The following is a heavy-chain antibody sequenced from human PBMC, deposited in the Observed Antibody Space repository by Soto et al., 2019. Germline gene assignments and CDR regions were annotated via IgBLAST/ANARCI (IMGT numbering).Heavy chain of an antibody. D-gene: IGHD2-8*01. Sequence: EVQLVETGGGLIQPGGSLRLCCAASGFSVGSDYITWVRLSSGKGLEWVSFINSNGDRDYADSVEGRFSISRDNFKDTLYLQMNSLRAEDTAVYHCARKSDSTPVPEADGVWGRGTLVTVTS. CDR1: GFSVGSDY. V-gene: IGHV3-53*02. CDR2: INSNGDR. CDR3: ARKSDSTPVPEADGV. J-gene: IGHJ4*02.